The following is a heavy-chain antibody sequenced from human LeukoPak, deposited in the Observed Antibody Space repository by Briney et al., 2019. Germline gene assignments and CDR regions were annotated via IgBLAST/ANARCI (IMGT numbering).Heavy chain of an antibody. D-gene: IGHD1-14*01. CDR1: GLSVSNYW. CDR2: IKQDGSEK. J-gene: IGHJ4*02. V-gene: IGHV3-7*01. Sequence: PGGSLRLSCVASGLSVSNYWMSWVRQAPGKGLEWVANIKQDGSEKYYVDSVKGRFTISRDTAKNSLYLQMDSLRAEDTAVYYCARDSEPRFDYWGQGTLVTVSS. CDR3: ARDSEPRFDY.